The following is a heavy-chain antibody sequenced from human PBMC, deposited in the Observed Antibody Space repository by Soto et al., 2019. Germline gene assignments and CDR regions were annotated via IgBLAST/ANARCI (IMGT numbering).Heavy chain of an antibody. V-gene: IGHV4-39*01. Sequence: SETLSLTCTVSGGSISSSSYYWGWIRQPPGKGLEWIGSIYYSGSTYYNPSLKSRVTISVDTSKNQFSLKLSSVTAADTAVYYCARHFPPETEFILWVYYYYGMDVWGQGTTVTVSS. D-gene: IGHD1-1*01. CDR3: ARHFPPETEFILWVYYYYGMDV. CDR2: IYYSGST. J-gene: IGHJ6*02. CDR1: GGSISSSSYY.